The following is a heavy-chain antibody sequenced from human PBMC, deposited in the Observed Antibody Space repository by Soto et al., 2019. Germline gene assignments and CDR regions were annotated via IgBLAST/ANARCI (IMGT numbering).Heavy chain of an antibody. CDR1: GFTFSSYS. J-gene: IGHJ4*02. CDR3: ASLVATGY. Sequence: GGCLRLSWAASGFTFSSYSMSWVRQAPGKGLEWVSSISSSSYIYYADSVKGRFTISRDNAKNSLYLQMNSLGAEDTAVYYCASLVATGYWGQGTLVTVSS. CDR2: ISSSSYI. V-gene: IGHV3-21*01. D-gene: IGHD5-12*01.